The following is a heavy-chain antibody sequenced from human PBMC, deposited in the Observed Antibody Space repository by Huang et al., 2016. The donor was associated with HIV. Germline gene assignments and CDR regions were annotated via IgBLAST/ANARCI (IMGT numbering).Heavy chain of an antibody. Sequence: QVQLVESGGGVVQPGRSLRLSCAASGFTFSSYAMHWVRQTPGKGLEVVAVIAYDGSNKNYADSVKGRFTIARDNSKNTLYLQMNSLGAEDTAVYYCARRLAAAARGFDYWGQGTLVTVSS. CDR1: GFTFSSYA. J-gene: IGHJ4*02. CDR3: ARRLAAAARGFDY. V-gene: IGHV3-30-3*01. CDR2: IAYDGSNK. D-gene: IGHD6-13*01.